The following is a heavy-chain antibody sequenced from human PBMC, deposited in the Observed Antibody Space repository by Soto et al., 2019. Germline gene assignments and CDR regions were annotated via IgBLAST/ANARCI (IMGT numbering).Heavy chain of an antibody. CDR3: ARHHVPLTYYYDSSGSNWFDP. CDR2: IYYSGST. D-gene: IGHD3-22*01. Sequence: PSETLSLTCTVSGGSISSSSYYWGWIRQPPGKGLEWIGSIYYSGSTYYNPSLKSRVTISVDTSKNQFSLKLSSVTAADTAVYYCARHHVPLTYYYDSSGSNWFDPWGQGTLVTVSS. V-gene: IGHV4-39*01. J-gene: IGHJ5*02. CDR1: GGSISSSSYY.